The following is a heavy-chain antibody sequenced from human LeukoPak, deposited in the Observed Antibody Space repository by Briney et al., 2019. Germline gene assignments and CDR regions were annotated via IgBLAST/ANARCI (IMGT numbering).Heavy chain of an antibody. V-gene: IGHV3-43D*03. D-gene: IGHD1-26*01. CDR1: GFTFGNYA. J-gene: IGHJ4*02. CDR2: ISWDGGSA. CDR3: AKLGATPY. Sequence: GGSLRLSCAASGFTFGNYAMHWVRQAPGKGLEWVSLISWDGGSAYYADSVKGRFTISRDNSNNSLYLQMNTLRPEDAALYYCAKLGATPYWGQGTLVTVSS.